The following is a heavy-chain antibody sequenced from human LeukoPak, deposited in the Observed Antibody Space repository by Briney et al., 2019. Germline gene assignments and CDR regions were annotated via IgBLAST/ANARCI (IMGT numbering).Heavy chain of an antibody. Sequence: SETLSLTCAVYGGSFSGHYWRWIRHPPEKGRGWIGEINHSGSTNYTPSLKSRVTISVDTSKNQFSLKLSSVTAADTAVYYCASPRGYSYGWYYFDYWGQGTLVTVSP. J-gene: IGHJ4*02. CDR3: ASPRGYSYGWYYFDY. V-gene: IGHV4-34*01. D-gene: IGHD5-18*01. CDR2: INHSGST. CDR1: GGSFSGHY.